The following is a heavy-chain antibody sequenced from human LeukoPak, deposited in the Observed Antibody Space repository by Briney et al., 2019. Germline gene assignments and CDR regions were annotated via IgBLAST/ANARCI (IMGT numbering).Heavy chain of an antibody. V-gene: IGHV4-59*01. CDR2: IYYSGST. D-gene: IGHD1-26*01. CDR1: GGSITIDY. J-gene: IGHJ4*02. CDR3: ARVASVGATRALDY. Sequence: SETLSLTCTASGGSITIDYWSWIRQPPGKGLESIGYIYYSGSTNYNPSLKSRVTISVDTSKNQFSLKLSSVTAAHTAVYYCARVASVGATRALDYWGQGTLVTVSS.